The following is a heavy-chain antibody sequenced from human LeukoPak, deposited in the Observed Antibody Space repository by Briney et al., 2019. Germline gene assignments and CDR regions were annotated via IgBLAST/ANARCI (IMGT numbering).Heavy chain of an antibody. Sequence: SETLPLTCAVYGGSFSGYYWSWIRQPPGRGRGWIGEINHSGSTNYNPSLKSRVIISVDTSKNQFSLKLSSVTAADTAVYYCARGNTATNYYYYVDVWGKGATVTVSS. J-gene: IGHJ6*03. CDR2: INHSGST. CDR1: GGSFSGYY. D-gene: IGHD5-18*01. V-gene: IGHV4-34*01. CDR3: ARGNTATNYYYYVDV.